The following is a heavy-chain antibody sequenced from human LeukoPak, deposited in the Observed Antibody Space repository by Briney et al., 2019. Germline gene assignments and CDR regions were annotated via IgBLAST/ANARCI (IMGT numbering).Heavy chain of an antibody. Sequence: SVTVSCKGSGGTFSSYAISWVRQAPGQGLEWMGGIIPTFGTGSYAQKFQCRVKVTADESTSTDYLKLSSLRSEYTAGYYCADNQRIVRALRGDDFDIWGQGTMVTVSS. V-gene: IGHV1-69*01. J-gene: IGHJ3*02. CDR3: ADNQRIVRALRGDDFDI. CDR2: IIPTFGTG. D-gene: IGHD1-26*01. CDR1: GGTFSSYA.